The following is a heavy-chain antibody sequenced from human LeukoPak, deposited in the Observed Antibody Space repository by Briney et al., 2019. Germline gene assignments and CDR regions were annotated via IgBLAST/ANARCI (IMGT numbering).Heavy chain of an antibody. Sequence: SKTLSLTCAVYGGSFSGYYWSWIRQPPGKGLEWIGEINHSGSTNYNPSLKSRVTISVDTSKNQFSLKLSSVTAADTAVYYCASHVGSGSYYTDYWGQGTLVTVSS. J-gene: IGHJ4*02. D-gene: IGHD3-10*01. CDR1: GGSFSGYY. V-gene: IGHV4-34*01. CDR2: INHSGST. CDR3: ASHVGSGSYYTDY.